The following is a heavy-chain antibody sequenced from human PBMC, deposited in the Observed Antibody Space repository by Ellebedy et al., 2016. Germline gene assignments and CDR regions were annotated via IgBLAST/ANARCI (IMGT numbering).Heavy chain of an antibody. V-gene: IGHV4-59*02. CDR3: AKWNGGWYVFEV. CDR1: GGSVSSDY. D-gene: IGHD6-19*01. Sequence: SETLSLTCNVSGGSVSSDYWNWIRRPPGKGLEWIGYVFHTGTTNYNPSLKSRVTMSVDTSKSQFSLRLTSVTAADTAVYYCAKWNGGWYVFEVWGQGTMVTVSS. CDR2: VFHTGTT. J-gene: IGHJ3*01.